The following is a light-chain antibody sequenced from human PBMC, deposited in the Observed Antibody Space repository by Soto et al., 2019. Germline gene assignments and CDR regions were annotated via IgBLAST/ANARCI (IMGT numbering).Light chain of an antibody. CDR3: SSHTSSNTLG. V-gene: IGLV2-14*01. Sequence: QSALTQPASVSGSPGQSITISCTGTSSDVGGYNYVSWYQQHPGKAPKFMIYDVSNRPSGVSNRFSGSKSGNTASLTISGLQAEDEADYYCSSHTSSNTLGFGTGTKLTVL. J-gene: IGLJ1*01. CDR2: DVS. CDR1: SSDVGGYNY.